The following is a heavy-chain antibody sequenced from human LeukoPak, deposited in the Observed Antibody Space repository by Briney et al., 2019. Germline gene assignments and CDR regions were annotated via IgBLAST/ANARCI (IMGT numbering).Heavy chain of an antibody. Sequence: PGGSLRVSCAASGFTFSSYSMNWVRQAPGNGLEWVSYISSSSSTIYYADSVKGRFTISRDNAKNSLYLQMNSLRDEDTAVYYCARGAFDILTGYYDYWGQGTLVTVSS. J-gene: IGHJ4*02. CDR1: GFTFSSYS. CDR3: ARGAFDILTGYYDY. CDR2: ISSSSSTI. D-gene: IGHD3-9*01. V-gene: IGHV3-48*02.